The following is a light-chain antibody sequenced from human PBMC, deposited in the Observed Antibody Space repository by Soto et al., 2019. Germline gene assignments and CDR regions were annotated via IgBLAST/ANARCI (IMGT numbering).Light chain of an antibody. CDR3: QQYNNWPRT. CDR2: GAS. J-gene: IGKJ1*01. V-gene: IGKV3-15*01. CDR1: QSLSSN. Sequence: EIVITQSPATLSVSPGERATLSCRASQSLSSNLAWYQQKPGQAPRLLIYGASTRATGIPARFSGSGSGTEFTLTISSXQSEDFALYYCQQYNNWPRTFGQGTKVDIK.